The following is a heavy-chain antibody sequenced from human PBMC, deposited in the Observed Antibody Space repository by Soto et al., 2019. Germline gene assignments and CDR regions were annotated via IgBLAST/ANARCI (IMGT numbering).Heavy chain of an antibody. CDR2: VYWDDDK. D-gene: IGHD3-10*01. CDR3: VHRKWVVRGIIVCDF. J-gene: IGHJ4*02. Sequence: QITLKESGPTLIKPTQTLTLTCTFSGFSLSTTTMGVGWFRQPPGKALEWLALVYWDDDKRYSPYLKNRLTITNNTYKNQVVLTVAKLDPVDTATYYCVHRKWVVRGIIVCDFWGQGALVTVCS. CDR1: GFSLSTTTMG. V-gene: IGHV2-5*02.